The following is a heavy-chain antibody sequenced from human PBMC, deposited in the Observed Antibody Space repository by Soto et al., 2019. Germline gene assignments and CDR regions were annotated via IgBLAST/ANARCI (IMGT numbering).Heavy chain of an antibody. CDR1: GASVNSGSYY. Sequence: NPSETLSLTCTVSGASVNSGSYYWSWIRQPPGMGLEWVVYIFYSGSTNYNPSLKSRVPMSLSTSKNQFSLQLSSVTPADSDVYYCARVCIRFGCQTSCQKYFDSRGQGTLVNVYS. D-gene: IGHD3-16*01. CDR3: ARVCIRFGCQTSCQKYFDS. J-gene: IGHJ4*02. V-gene: IGHV4-61*01. CDR2: IFYSGST.